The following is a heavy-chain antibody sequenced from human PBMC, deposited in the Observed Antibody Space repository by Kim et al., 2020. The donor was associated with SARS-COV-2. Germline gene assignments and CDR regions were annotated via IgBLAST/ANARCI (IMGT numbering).Heavy chain of an antibody. Sequence: SETLSLTCTVSGYSISSGYYWGWIRQPPGKGLEWIGSIYHSGSTYYNPSLKSRVTISVDTSKNQFSLKLSSVTAADTAVYYCARERRDGSPDWFDPWGQG. J-gene: IGHJ5*02. V-gene: IGHV4-38-2*02. D-gene: IGHD5-12*01. CDR3: ARERRDGSPDWFDP. CDR1: GYSISSGYY. CDR2: IYHSGST.